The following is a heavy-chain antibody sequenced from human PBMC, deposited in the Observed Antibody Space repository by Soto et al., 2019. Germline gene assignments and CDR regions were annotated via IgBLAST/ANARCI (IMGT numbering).Heavy chain of an antibody. CDR1: GFSFTTAGVA. CDR3: AHSDGGYEIIYFDF. CDR2: IYYNDDR. Sequence: SGPTLVNPTQTLTLTCTFSGFSFTTAGVAVGWIRQTPGGALEWLTLIYYNDDRRFSPSLKTRLTVTGDTSKNQVVLSLTNVDPGDTATYFCAHSDGGYEIIYFDFWGQGIPVTVSS. J-gene: IGHJ4*02. D-gene: IGHD5-12*01. V-gene: IGHV2-5*01.